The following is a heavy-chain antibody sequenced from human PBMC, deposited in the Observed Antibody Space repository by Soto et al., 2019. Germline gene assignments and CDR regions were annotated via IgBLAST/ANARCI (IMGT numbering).Heavy chain of an antibody. Sequence: QITLKESGPTLVKPTQTLTLTCTFSGFSLSSTRLAVGWIRQPPGQALEWRALIYWHDGMRYSPFLKRTHTITKDTSKNQMVLTMSNMVPVDTARYYCAHIVVAGLGYYFDYWGQGTLVTVSS. D-gene: IGHD6-19*01. CDR2: IYWHDGM. J-gene: IGHJ4*02. CDR3: AHIVVAGLGYYFDY. CDR1: GFSLSSTRLA. V-gene: IGHV2-5*01.